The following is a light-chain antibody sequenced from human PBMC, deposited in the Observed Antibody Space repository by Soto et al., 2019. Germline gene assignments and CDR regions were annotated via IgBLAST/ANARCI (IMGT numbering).Light chain of an antibody. Sequence: EIVLTQSPGTLSLSPGERATLSCRASQSVTRNYFAWFQQKPDQAPRVVIYDVSSRATGIPDRFSGGGSGTDFTLTISRLEPEDFAVYYCQQYGSSPYTFGQGTKLEIK. CDR3: QQYGSSPYT. CDR2: DVS. V-gene: IGKV3-20*01. J-gene: IGKJ2*01. CDR1: QSVTRNY.